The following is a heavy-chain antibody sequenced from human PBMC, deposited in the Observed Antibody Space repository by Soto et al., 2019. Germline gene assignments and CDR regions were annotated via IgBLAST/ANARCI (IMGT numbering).Heavy chain of an antibody. CDR2: IYYSGST. CDR3: AREGVSSGYYYYFDY. D-gene: IGHD3-22*01. J-gene: IGHJ4*02. CDR1: GGSISSSSYY. V-gene: IGHV4-39*02. Sequence: SETLSLTCTVSGGSISSSSYYWGWIRQPPGKGLEWIGSIYYSGSTYYNPSLKSRVTISVDTSKNQFSLKLSSVTAADTAVYYFAREGVSSGYYYYFDYWGQGTRVTVSS.